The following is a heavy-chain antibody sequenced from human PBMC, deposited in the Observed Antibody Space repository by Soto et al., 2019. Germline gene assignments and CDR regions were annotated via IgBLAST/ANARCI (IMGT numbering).Heavy chain of an antibody. CDR3: ARDRVHRSSYGQEVNWFDP. CDR1: GGSISSGGYY. J-gene: IGHJ5*02. D-gene: IGHD5-18*01. CDR2: IYYSGST. Sequence: SETQSLTCTVSGGSISSGGYYWSWIRQHPGKGLEWIGYIYYSGSTYYNPSLKSRVTISVDTSKNQFSLKLSSVTAADTAVYYCARDRVHRSSYGQEVNWFDPWGQGTLVTVSS. V-gene: IGHV4-31*03.